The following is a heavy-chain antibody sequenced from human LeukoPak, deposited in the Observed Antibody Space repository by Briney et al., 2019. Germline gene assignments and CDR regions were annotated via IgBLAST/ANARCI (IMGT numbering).Heavy chain of an antibody. CDR2: IIPIFGTA. CDR1: GGTFSSYA. D-gene: IGHD2-15*01. CDR3: ASDYCSGGSCYFDY. Sequence: ASVKVSCKASGGTFSSYAISWVRQAPGQGLEWMGGIIPIFGTANYAQKFQGRVTITADESTSTAYMELSSLRSEDTALYYCASDYCSGGSCYFDYWGQGTLVTVSS. V-gene: IGHV1-69*13. J-gene: IGHJ4*02.